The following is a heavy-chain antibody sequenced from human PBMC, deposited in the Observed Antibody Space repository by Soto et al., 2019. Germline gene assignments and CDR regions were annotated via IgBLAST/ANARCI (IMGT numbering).Heavy chain of an antibody. Sequence: ASVKVSCKASGGTFSSYAISWVRQAPGQGLEWMGGIIPIFGTANYAQKFQGRVTITADKSTSTAYMELSSLRSEDTAVYYCAREARSSSWYDYYGMDVWGQGTTVTVSS. CDR1: GGTFSSYA. CDR2: IIPIFGTA. D-gene: IGHD6-13*01. J-gene: IGHJ6*02. V-gene: IGHV1-69*06. CDR3: AREARSSSWYDYYGMDV.